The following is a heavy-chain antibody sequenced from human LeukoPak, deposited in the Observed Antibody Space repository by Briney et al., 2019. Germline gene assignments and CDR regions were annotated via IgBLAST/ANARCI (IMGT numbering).Heavy chain of an antibody. CDR1: GGSISSHY. V-gene: IGHV4-59*11. CDR3: GRDALVGYFSYYYMDV. J-gene: IGHJ6*03. D-gene: IGHD2-15*01. Sequence: PSETLSLTCTVSGGSISSHYWTWIRQFPVKGLEWIGDISNSGSTSYNPSLKSRVTISIDTSKNQFSLKLSSVTAADTAVYYGGRDALVGYFSYYYMDVWGKGTTVTVSS. CDR2: ISNSGST.